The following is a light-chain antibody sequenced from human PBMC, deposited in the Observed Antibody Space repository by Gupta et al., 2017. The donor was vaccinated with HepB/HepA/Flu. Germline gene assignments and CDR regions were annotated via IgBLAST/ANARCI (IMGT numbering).Light chain of an antibody. CDR3: QQSNSPPAT. CDR2: AAS. J-gene: IGKJ1*01. Sequence: IQMTQSPSSLSASVGDRVTITCRASQSINSYLNWYQQKPGKAPKLLIYAASSLQRGVPSRFSGSGSGTDFTLTISMLQPEDFATYYCQQSNSPPATFGQGTKVEIK. V-gene: IGKV1-39*01. CDR1: QSINSY.